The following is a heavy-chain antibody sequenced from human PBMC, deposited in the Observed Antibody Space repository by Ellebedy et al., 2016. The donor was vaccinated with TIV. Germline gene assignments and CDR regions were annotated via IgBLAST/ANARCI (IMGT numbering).Heavy chain of an antibody. CDR3: TREDPTGPRVDFDY. CDR1: GFTFSDYA. Sequence: GGSLRLXCVASGFTFSDYAISWVRQAPGKGLEWVSAITKSGANTYFADSVKGRFSISRDNSKNTLYLQMNSLRAEDTAVYYCTREDPTGPRVDFDYWGQGSRVTVSS. CDR2: ITKSGANT. J-gene: IGHJ4*02. D-gene: IGHD4-17*01. V-gene: IGHV3-23*01.